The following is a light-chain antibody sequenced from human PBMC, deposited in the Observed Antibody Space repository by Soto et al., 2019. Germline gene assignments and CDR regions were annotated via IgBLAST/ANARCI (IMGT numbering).Light chain of an antibody. J-gene: IGLJ1*01. Sequence: QSALTQPASVSGSPGQSITIFCTGTSSDVGGYNYVSLYQQHPGSAPKLMIYDVSSRPSGVSNRFSGSKSGNTASLTISGLQAEDEADYYCSSYTSSFKLAVFGSGTKLTVL. CDR3: SSYTSSFKLAV. CDR1: SSDVGGYNY. V-gene: IGLV2-14*03. CDR2: DVS.